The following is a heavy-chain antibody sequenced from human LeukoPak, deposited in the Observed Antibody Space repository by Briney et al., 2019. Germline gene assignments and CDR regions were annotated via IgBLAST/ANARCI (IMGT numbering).Heavy chain of an antibody. Sequence: LETLSLTCSVSGVSINNYYWSWIREPPGRGLEWIGYVYYSGSTNYNPSLKSRVTISVDTSKNQFSLKLSSVTAADTAVYYCARSRGYSGYAYDAFDIWGQGTMVTVSS. V-gene: IGHV4-59*01. CDR2: VYYSGST. J-gene: IGHJ3*02. CDR1: GVSINNYY. D-gene: IGHD5-12*01. CDR3: ARSRGYSGYAYDAFDI.